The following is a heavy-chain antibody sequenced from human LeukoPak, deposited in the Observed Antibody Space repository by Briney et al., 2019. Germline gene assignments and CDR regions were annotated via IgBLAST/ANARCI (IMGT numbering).Heavy chain of an antibody. Sequence: PSETLSLTCTVSGGSISSYYWSWIRQPAGKGLEWIGRIYTSGSTNYNPSLKSRVTMSVDTSKNQFSLKLSSVTAADTAVYYCARVSVSVVAAPDAFDIWGQGTMVTVSS. CDR2: IYTSGST. V-gene: IGHV4-4*07. CDR3: ARVSVSVVAAPDAFDI. D-gene: IGHD2-15*01. CDR1: GGSISSYY. J-gene: IGHJ3*02.